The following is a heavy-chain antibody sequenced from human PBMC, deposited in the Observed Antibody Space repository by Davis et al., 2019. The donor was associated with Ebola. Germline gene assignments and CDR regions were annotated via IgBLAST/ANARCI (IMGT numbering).Heavy chain of an antibody. J-gene: IGHJ5*02. V-gene: IGHV3-21*01. CDR1: GFTFSSYS. Sequence: GESLKISCAASGFTFSSYSMNWVRQAPGRGLEWVSSISSSSSYIYYADSVKGRFTISRDNAKNSLYLQMNSLRAEDTAVYYCARVGFGMIFGVVVSWGQGTLVTVSS. CDR3: ARVGFGMIFGVVVS. D-gene: IGHD3/OR15-3a*01. CDR2: ISSSSSYI.